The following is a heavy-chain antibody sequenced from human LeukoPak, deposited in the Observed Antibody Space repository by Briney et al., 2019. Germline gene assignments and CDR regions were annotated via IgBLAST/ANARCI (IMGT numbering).Heavy chain of an antibody. D-gene: IGHD3-10*01. V-gene: IGHV3-23*01. J-gene: IGHJ4*02. CDR3: AKTMVRGVNFFDY. Sequence: PGGSLRLSCAASGFTFSGYAMSWVRQAPGKGLEWVSAISGSGGSTYYADSVKGRFSISRDNSKNTLYLQMNSLRAEDTAVYYCAKTMVRGVNFFDYWGQGTLVTVSS. CDR1: GFTFSGYA. CDR2: ISGSGGST.